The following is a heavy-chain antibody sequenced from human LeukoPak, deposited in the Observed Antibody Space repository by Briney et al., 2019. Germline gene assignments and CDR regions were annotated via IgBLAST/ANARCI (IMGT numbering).Heavy chain of an antibody. D-gene: IGHD3-10*01. J-gene: IGHJ4*02. CDR3: ARGAITMVRGVIPLCDY. CDR1: GFTLSSYW. Sequence: PGGSLRLSCAGSGFTLSSYWMHWVRQAPGKGLVWVSRINHDGSSTSYADSVKGRFTISRDNSKNTLYLQMNSLRAEDTAVYYCARGAITMVRGVIPLCDYWGQGTLVTVSS. V-gene: IGHV3-74*01. CDR2: INHDGSST.